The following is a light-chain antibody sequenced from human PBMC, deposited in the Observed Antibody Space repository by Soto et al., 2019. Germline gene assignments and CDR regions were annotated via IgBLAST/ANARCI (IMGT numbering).Light chain of an antibody. CDR3: AAWDDSLNGPV. CDR2: SNK. V-gene: IGLV1-44*01. Sequence: QSVLTQPPSASGTPGQRVTISCSGSKSNIGSNTVNWYQQLPGTAPKLLIYSNKKRPSGVPDRFSGSKSGTSASLAISGLQSEDEADYYCAAWDDSLNGPVFGGGTKLTVL. J-gene: IGLJ2*01. CDR1: KSNIGSNT.